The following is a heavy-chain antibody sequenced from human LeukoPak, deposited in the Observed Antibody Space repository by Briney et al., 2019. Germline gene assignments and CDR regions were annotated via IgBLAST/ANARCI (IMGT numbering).Heavy chain of an antibody. D-gene: IGHD3-22*01. V-gene: IGHV1-69*13. J-gene: IGHJ6*02. CDR2: IIPIFGTA. CDR3: ASRYYYDSSGYRKGYYYYYYGMDV. CDR1: GGAFSSYA. Sequence: SVKVSCKASGGAFSSYAISWVRQAPGQGLEWMGGIIPIFGTANYAQKFQGRVTITADESTSTAYMELSSLRSEDTAVYYCASRYYYDSSGYRKGYYYYYYGMDVWGQGTTVTVSS.